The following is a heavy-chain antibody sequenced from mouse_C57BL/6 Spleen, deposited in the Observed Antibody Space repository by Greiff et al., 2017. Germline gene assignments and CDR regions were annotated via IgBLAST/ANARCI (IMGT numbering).Heavy chain of an antibody. D-gene: IGHD2-12*01. J-gene: IGHJ4*01. CDR1: GYTFTTYP. V-gene: IGHV1-47*01. CDR2: FHPYNDDT. Sequence: QVQLLQSGAELVKPGASVTMSCKASGYTFTTYPIEWRKQNHGKSLEWIGNFHPYNDDTKYNEKFKGKATLTVEKSSSTVYLELSRLTSDDSAVYNCARSARRGDYAMDYWGQGTSVTVSS. CDR3: ARSARRGDYAMDY.